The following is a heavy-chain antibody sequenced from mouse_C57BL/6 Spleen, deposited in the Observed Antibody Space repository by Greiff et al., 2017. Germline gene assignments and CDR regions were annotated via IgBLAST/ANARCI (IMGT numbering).Heavy chain of an antibody. D-gene: IGHD3-1*01. CDR3: ARGAPPFDY. CDR2: INPNNGGT. V-gene: IGHV1-22*01. CDR1: GYTFTDYN. Sequence: EVQLQESGPELVKPGASVKMSCTASGYTFTDYNMHWVKQSHGKSLEWIGYINPNNGGTSYNQTFKGKATLTVNKSSSTAYMELRSLTSEDSAVYYCARGAPPFDYWGQGTTLTVSS. J-gene: IGHJ2*01.